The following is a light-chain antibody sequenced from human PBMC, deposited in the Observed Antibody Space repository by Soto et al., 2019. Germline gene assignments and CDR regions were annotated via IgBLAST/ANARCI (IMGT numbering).Light chain of an antibody. J-gene: IGKJ4*01. CDR2: DAS. V-gene: IGKV3-11*01. CDR3: QQRSNWPLT. Sequence: EIVLTQSPATLSLSPGERATLSCRASQSVSSYLAWYQQKPGQAPRLLIYDASNRDTGVPARFSGSGSGTDFTLTISSLEPEDVVVYYCQQRSNWPLTFGGGTKVEIK. CDR1: QSVSSY.